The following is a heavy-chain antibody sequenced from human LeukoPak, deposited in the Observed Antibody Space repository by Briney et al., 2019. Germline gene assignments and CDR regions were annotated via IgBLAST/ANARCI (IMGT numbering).Heavy chain of an antibody. CDR1: GFTFSGSA. CDR3: TRDWDLSTKQYKYYFDY. J-gene: IGHJ4*02. Sequence: GGSLRLSCAASGFTFSGSAMHWVRQASGKGLEWVGRIRSKANSYATAYAASVKGRFTTSRDDSKNTAYLQMNSLKTEDTAVYYCTRDWDLSTKQYKYYFDYWGQGTLVTVSS. V-gene: IGHV3-73*01. D-gene: IGHD1-1*01. CDR2: IRSKANSYAT.